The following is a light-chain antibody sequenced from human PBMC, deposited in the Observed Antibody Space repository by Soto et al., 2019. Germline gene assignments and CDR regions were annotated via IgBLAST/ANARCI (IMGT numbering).Light chain of an antibody. Sequence: EIVMTQSPATLSVSPGERATLSCRASQSISSYLAWYQQKPGQAPGLLIYGASTRATGIPARFSGSGSGTEFALTINSLQAEDFGIYYLQPYNNWPPWTFGQGTKVEIK. V-gene: IGKV3-15*01. CDR2: GAS. J-gene: IGKJ1*01. CDR3: QPYNNWPPWT. CDR1: QSISSY.